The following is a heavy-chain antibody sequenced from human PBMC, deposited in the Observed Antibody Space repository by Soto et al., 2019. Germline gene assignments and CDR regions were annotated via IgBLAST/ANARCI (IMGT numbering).Heavy chain of an antibody. CDR1: GFTFSDYY. J-gene: IGHJ4*02. D-gene: IGHD3-10*01. V-gene: IGHV3-11*06. CDR2: ISSSSSYT. Sequence: QVQLVESGGGLVKPGGSLRLSCAASGFTFSDYYMSWIRQAPGKGLEWVSYISSSSSYTNYADSVKGRFTISRDNAKNSLYLQMNSLRAEDTAVYYCARDMTMQTTPFDYWGQGTLVTVSS. CDR3: ARDMTMQTTPFDY.